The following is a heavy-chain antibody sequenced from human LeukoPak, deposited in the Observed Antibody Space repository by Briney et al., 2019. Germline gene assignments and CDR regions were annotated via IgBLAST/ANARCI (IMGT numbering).Heavy chain of an antibody. CDR2: ITSSSNYI. V-gene: IGHV3-21*01. Sequence: GGSLRLSCAASGFIFSSYSMNWVRQAPGKGLEWVSSITSSSNYIYYADSVKGRFTISRDNAKSSLYPQMNSLIVEDTAVYYCARDQYLDCRGQGTLVTVSS. CDR3: ARDQYLDC. CDR1: GFIFSSYS. J-gene: IGHJ4*02.